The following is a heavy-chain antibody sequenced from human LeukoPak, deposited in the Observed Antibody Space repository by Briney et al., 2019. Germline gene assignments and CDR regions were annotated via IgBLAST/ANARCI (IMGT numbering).Heavy chain of an antibody. CDR3: ARGFYYGMDV. V-gene: IGHV1-69*13. Sequence: ASVKVSCKASGGTFSGYAISWVRQAPGQGLEWMGGIIPIFGTANYAQKFQGRVTITADESTSTAYMELSSLRSEDTAVYYCARGFYYGMDVWGQGTTVTVSS. CDR1: GGTFSGYA. CDR2: IIPIFGTA. J-gene: IGHJ6*02.